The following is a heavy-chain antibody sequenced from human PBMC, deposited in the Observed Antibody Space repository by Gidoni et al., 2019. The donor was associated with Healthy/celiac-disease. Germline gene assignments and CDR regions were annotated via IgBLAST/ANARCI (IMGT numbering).Heavy chain of an antibody. V-gene: IGHV3-30*18. CDR3: AKDYYGSGSLFDY. CDR2: ISHDGSNK. D-gene: IGHD3-10*01. Sequence: QVQLVESGGGVVQPGRSLRRSCAASGFTSSSYGMHWVRPAPGKGLEWVAVISHDGSNKYYADSVKGRFTISRDNSKNTLYLQMNSLRAEDTAVYYCAKDYYGSGSLFDYWGQGTLVTVSS. CDR1: GFTSSSYG. J-gene: IGHJ4*02.